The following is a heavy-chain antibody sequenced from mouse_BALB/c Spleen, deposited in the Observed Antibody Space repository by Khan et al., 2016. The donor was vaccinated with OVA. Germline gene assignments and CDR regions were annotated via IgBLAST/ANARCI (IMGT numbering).Heavy chain of an antibody. CDR3: ARAGWDVFAY. D-gene: IGHD4-1*01. J-gene: IGHJ3*01. Sequence: QVQLQQSGPELVKPGASVKMSCKASGYTFTDYVMNWVKQRNGQGLEWIGQIYPGSDSTYYNEKFKGKATLTADRYSSTAYMQLSNLTSEDYAVXFCARAGWDVFAYWGQGTLVTVSA. CDR2: IYPGSDST. CDR1: GYTFTDYV. V-gene: IGHV1-77*01.